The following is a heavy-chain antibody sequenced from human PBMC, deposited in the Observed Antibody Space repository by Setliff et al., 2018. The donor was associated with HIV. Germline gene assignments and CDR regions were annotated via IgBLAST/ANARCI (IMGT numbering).Heavy chain of an antibody. V-gene: IGHV4-39*01. CDR2: IYYSGST. CDR1: GGSISSSSYY. Sequence: NPSETLSLTCTVSGGSISSSSYYWGWVRQPPGKGLEWIGSIYYSGSTYYNSSLKSRVTISVDTSKNQFSLKLSSVTATDTAVYYCARHAIVDTAGRGFDYWGQGTLVTVSS. CDR3: ARHAIVDTAGRGFDY. J-gene: IGHJ4*02. D-gene: IGHD5-18*01.